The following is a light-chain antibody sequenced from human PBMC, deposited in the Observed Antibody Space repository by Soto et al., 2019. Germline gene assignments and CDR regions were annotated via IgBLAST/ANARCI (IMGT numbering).Light chain of an antibody. CDR1: QSVSSTY. V-gene: IGKV3-20*01. Sequence: EIVLTQSPGTLSLSPGERATLSCRASQSVSSTYLAWYQQKPGQAPRLLIYGASSRATGIPDRFSGSGSGTGFTLTISRLEPEDCAVYYCQQYGSSVYTFGQGTKLEIK. CDR2: GAS. J-gene: IGKJ2*01. CDR3: QQYGSSVYT.